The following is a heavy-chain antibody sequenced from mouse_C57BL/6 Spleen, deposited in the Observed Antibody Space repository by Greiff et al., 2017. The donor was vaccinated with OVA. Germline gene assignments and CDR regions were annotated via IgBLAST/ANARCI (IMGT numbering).Heavy chain of an antibody. J-gene: IGHJ2*01. CDR2: IYPGDGDT. D-gene: IGHD2-3*01. CDR3: ARSSDDPYYFDY. Sequence: QVQLQQSGAELVKPGASVKISCKASGYAFSSYWMNWVKQRPGKGLEWIGQIYPGDGDTNYNGKFKGKATLTADKSSSTAYMQLSSLTSEDSAVYFCARSSDDPYYFDYWGQGTTLTVSS. CDR1: GYAFSSYW. V-gene: IGHV1-80*01.